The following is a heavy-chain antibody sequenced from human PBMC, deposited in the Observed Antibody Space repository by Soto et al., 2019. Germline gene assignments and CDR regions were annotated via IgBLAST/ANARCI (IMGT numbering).Heavy chain of an antibody. Sequence: PSETLSLTCTVSGGSVSSSFFYWSWVRQPPGQRLEWIGYIYYTGTTNYNPSLASRVAMSVDTSKKQFTLNLRSLTAADTARYYCARLKTSSGWSLFDSWGHGMLVTVSS. CDR3: ARLKTSSGWSLFDS. CDR1: GGSVSSSFFY. CDR2: IYYTGTT. J-gene: IGHJ4*01. D-gene: IGHD6-13*01. V-gene: IGHV4-61*01.